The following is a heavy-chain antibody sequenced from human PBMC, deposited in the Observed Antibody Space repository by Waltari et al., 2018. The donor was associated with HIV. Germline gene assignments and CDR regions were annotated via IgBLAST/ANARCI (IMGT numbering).Heavy chain of an antibody. J-gene: IGHJ6*02. V-gene: IGHV3-23*01. CDR1: GFTFSSYA. CDR3: AKAIGYCSSTSCWGYYYGMDV. CDR2: ISGSGGST. D-gene: IGHD2-2*01. Sequence: EVQLLESGGGLVQPGGSLRLSCAASGFTFSSYAMSWVRPAPGKGLEWVSAISGSGGSTYYADSVKGRFTISRDNSKNTLYLQMNSLRAEDTAVYYCAKAIGYCSSTSCWGYYYGMDVWGQGTTVTVSS.